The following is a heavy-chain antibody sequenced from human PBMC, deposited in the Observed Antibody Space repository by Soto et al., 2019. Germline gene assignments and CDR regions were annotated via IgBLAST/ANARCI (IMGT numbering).Heavy chain of an antibody. J-gene: IGHJ4*02. Sequence: SETLSLTCAVYGGSFSGYYWSWIRQPPGKGLEWIGEINHSGSTNYNPSLKSRVTISVDTSKNQFSLKLSSVTAADTAVYYCARVFFISGWYSSRVVFDYWGQGTLVTVSS. V-gene: IGHV4-34*01. D-gene: IGHD6-19*01. CDR2: INHSGST. CDR3: ARVFFISGWYSSRVVFDY. CDR1: GGSFSGYY.